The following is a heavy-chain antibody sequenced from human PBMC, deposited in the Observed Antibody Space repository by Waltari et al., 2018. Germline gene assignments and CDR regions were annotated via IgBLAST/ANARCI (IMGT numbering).Heavy chain of an antibody. J-gene: IGHJ4*02. CDR2: MNPNSGKL. D-gene: IGHD2-2*01. V-gene: IGHV1-8*03. CDR3: ARAVRYQLLSDF. Sequence: QVQLVQSGAEVKNPGASVKLSCKPSGYTFRNYAVSWVRQAPGRGLEWMGWMNPNSGKLGFAQGFQGRVMCTADTSTTTAYMELTNLRSDDTAIYFCARAVRYQLLSDFWGQGTLVTVSS. CDR1: GYTFRNYA.